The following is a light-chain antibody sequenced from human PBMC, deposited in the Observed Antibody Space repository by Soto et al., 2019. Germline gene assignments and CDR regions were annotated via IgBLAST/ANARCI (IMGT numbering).Light chain of an antibody. Sequence: DIQMTQSPSSLSASVGDRVTITCRASQSVVSYLDWYQQKPGKAPKLLIYAASSLQSGVPSRFSGSGSGTDFTLTISSLQPEDFAPYYCQQSYSTPRTFGQGIKVDIK. CDR3: QQSYSTPRT. CDR1: QSVVSY. V-gene: IGKV1-39*01. CDR2: AAS. J-gene: IGKJ1*01.